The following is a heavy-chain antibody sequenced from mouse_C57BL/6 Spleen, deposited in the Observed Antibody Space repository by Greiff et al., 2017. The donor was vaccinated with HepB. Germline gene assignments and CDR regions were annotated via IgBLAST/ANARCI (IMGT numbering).Heavy chain of an antibody. CDR3: ARKDGYYESFFAY. J-gene: IGHJ3*01. V-gene: IGHV1-64*01. CDR2: IHPNSGST. CDR1: GYTFTSYW. D-gene: IGHD2-3*01. Sequence: VQLQQPGAELVKPGASVKLSCKASGYTFTSYWMHWVKQRPGQGLEWIGMIHPNSGSTNYNEKFKSKATLTVDKSSSTAYMQLSSLTSEDSAVYYCARKDGYYESFFAYWGQGTLVTVSA.